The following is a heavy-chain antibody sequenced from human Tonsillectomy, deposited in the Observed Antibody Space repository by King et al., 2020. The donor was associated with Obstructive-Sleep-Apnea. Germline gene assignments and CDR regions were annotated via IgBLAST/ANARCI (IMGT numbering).Heavy chain of an antibody. CDR2: ISRTSSYI. J-gene: IGHJ4*02. D-gene: IGHD1-26*01. Sequence: VQLVESGGGLVKPGGSLRLSCEVSGFTFSSYSMNWVRQAPGKGLEWVSYISRTSSYIYYADSLKGRFTISRDNAKNSLYLQMNSLTAEDTAVYYCARGRIVGATRGSDYWGQGTLVTVSS. CDR3: ARGRIVGATRGSDY. CDR1: GFTFSSYS. V-gene: IGHV3-21*01.